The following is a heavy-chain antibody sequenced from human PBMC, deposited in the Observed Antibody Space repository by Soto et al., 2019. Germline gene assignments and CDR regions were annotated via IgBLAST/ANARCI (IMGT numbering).Heavy chain of an antibody. CDR3: ARESAGTFCFDY. CDR2: IYYSGST. D-gene: IGHD1-1*01. V-gene: IGHV4-59*01. J-gene: IGHJ4*02. Sequence: SETLSLTCAVSGGSISSYYWSWIRLPPGKGLEWIEDIYYSGSTNYNPSLKRRGTISVDTSKNQFSLKLSSVTAADPAVYYCARESAGTFCFDYWGQGTLGTVSS. CDR1: GGSISSYY.